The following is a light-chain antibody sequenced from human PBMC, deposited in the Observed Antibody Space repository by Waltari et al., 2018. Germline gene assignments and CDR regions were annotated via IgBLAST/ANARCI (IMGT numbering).Light chain of an antibody. CDR1: SSDVGHYNL. V-gene: IGLV2-23*01. CDR3: CSYGGYNTPWV. Sequence: QSALTQPASVSGSPGQSITISCTGTSSDVGHYNLVSCYQQHPGQAPKLIIYETTKRPSGVSNRFSGSKSGNTASLAVSGLQTEDEAEYYCCSYGGYNTPWVFGGGTKLTVL. CDR2: ETT. J-gene: IGLJ3*02.